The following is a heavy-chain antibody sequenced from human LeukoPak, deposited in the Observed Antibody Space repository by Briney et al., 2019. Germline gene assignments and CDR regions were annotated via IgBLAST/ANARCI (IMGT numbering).Heavy chain of an antibody. CDR2: INAYNGHT. V-gene: IGHV1-18*01. CDR1: GYTFSNYG. D-gene: IGHD4-17*01. J-gene: IGHJ4*02. CDR3: ARTAIDYGDGFDY. Sequence: ASVKVSCKASGYTFSNYGISWVRQDPGQGLEWVGWINAYNGHTNYAERLQGRVTVTADTSTSTAYMELRSLISDDTAVYYCARTAIDYGDGFDYWGQGTLVTVSS.